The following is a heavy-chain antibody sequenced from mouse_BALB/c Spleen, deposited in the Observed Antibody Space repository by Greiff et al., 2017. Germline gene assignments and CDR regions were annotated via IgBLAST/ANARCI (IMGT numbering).Heavy chain of an antibody. CDR1: GYSFTSYW. D-gene: IGHD2-1*01. J-gene: IGHJ3*01. CDR2: IYPGNSDT. Sequence: EVQLQQSGTVLARPGASVKMSCKASGYSFTSYWMHWVKQRPGQGLEWIGAIYPGNSDTSYNQKFKGKAKLTAVTSASTAYMELSSLTNEDSAVYYCTRLGNNYGNYVFAYWGQGTLVTVSA. V-gene: IGHV1-5*01. CDR3: TRLGNNYGNYVFAY.